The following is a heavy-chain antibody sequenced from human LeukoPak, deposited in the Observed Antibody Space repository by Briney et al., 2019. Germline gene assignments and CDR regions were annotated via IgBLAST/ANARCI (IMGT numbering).Heavy chain of an antibody. Sequence: GASVKVSCKASGYTFTSSYLHWVRQAPGQGLEWMGMISPSGASTTYAQKFQGRVTMTRDTSISTAYMELSRLRSDDTAVYYCARDKIPTPELWIDYWGQGTLVTVSS. V-gene: IGHV1-2*02. CDR3: ARDKIPTPELWIDY. CDR2: ISPSGAST. J-gene: IGHJ4*02. CDR1: GYTFTSSY. D-gene: IGHD5-18*01.